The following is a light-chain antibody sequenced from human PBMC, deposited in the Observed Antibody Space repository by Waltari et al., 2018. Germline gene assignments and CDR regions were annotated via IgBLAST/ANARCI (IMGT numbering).Light chain of an antibody. V-gene: IGKV2-30*01. CDR1: QSPVYSDGNTY. CDR3: MHGGHWPYT. Sequence: VVLTQSPLSLPVTPGQPASISCSSIQSPVYSDGNTYLNWFQQRPGQSPRRLHYKISNRACEVPDRFSGSGSGTDFTLKISRVEAEDVGIYYCMHGGHWPYTFGQGTKLEIE. J-gene: IGKJ2*01. CDR2: KIS.